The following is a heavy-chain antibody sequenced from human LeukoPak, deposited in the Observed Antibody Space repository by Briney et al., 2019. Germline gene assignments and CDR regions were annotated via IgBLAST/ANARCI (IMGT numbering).Heavy chain of an antibody. CDR1: DFNFITYA. CDR3: GRDFVNGAKARFDC. J-gene: IGHJ4*02. Sequence: GGSLRLSCAASDFNFITYAMSWVRQAPGKGLERVSIISGGGDVTHYADSVKGRFTISRDNSKNTLYLQMNSLRAEDTAIYYCGRDFVNGAKARFDCWGQGTLVTVSS. CDR2: ISGGGDVT. D-gene: IGHD4/OR15-4a*01. V-gene: IGHV3-23*01.